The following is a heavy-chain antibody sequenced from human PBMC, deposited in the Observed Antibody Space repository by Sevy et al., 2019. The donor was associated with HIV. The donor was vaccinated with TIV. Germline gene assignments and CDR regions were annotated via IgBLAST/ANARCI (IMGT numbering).Heavy chain of an antibody. CDR1: GFTFKDYY. J-gene: IGHJ2*01. D-gene: IGHD3-10*01. Sequence: GGSLRLSCAASGFTFKDYYMNWIRQAPGKGLEWVSYISDGGTTIYYADSVKGRFTISRDNAKNSMYLQMNSLRAEDTAVYYCAREGDLRYFDFLGRGTLVTVSS. CDR3: AREGDLRYFDF. V-gene: IGHV3-11*01. CDR2: ISDGGTTI.